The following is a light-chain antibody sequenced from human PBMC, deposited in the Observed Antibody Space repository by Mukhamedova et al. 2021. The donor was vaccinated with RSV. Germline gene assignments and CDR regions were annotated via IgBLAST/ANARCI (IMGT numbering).Light chain of an antibody. CDR2: EAS. V-gene: IGKV1-5*03. CDR3: QQYHNYPCT. Sequence: WYQRRVHGKAPKLLIYEASILKSGVPSTFSGSGSGTEFTLTISSLQPDEFATYYCQQYHNYPCTFGQGTKLEIK. J-gene: IGKJ2*02.